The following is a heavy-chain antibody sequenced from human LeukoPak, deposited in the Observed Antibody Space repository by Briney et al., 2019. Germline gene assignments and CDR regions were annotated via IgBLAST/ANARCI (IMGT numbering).Heavy chain of an antibody. J-gene: IGHJ4*02. Sequence: SVKVSCKASGGTSSSYAISWVRQAPGQGLEWMGRIIPIFGTANYAQKFQGRVTITADKSTSTAYMELSSLRSEDTAVYYCARDSVGATSADYWGQGTLVTVSS. CDR1: GGTSSSYA. CDR2: IIPIFGTA. CDR3: ARDSVGATSADY. V-gene: IGHV1-69*06. D-gene: IGHD1-26*01.